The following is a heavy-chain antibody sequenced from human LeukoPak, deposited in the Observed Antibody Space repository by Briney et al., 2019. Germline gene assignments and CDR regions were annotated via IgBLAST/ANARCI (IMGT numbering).Heavy chain of an antibody. D-gene: IGHD6-19*01. CDR1: GGSISSYY. CDR3: ARGGGGEYSSGWYDY. V-gene: IGHV4-59*01. Sequence: KPSETLSLTXTVSGGSISSYYWSWIRQPPGKGLEWIGYIYYSGTTNYNPSLKSRVTISVATSKNQFSLNLSSVTAADTAVYYCARGGGGEYSSGWYDYWGQGTLVTVSS. CDR2: IYYSGTT. J-gene: IGHJ4*02.